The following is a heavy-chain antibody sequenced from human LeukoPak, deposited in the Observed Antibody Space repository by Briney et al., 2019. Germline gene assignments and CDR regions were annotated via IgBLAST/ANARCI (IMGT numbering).Heavy chain of an antibody. CDR2: ISSSSSYI. J-gene: IGHJ6*03. CDR1: GFTFSIYS. Sequence: GGSLRLSCAASGFTFSIYSMNWVRQAPGKGLEWVSSISSSSSYIYYADSVKGRFTISRDNAKNSLYLQMNSLRAEDTAVYYCARDGIYGPDYMDVWGKGTTVTVSS. V-gene: IGHV3-21*01. D-gene: IGHD2/OR15-2a*01. CDR3: ARDGIYGPDYMDV.